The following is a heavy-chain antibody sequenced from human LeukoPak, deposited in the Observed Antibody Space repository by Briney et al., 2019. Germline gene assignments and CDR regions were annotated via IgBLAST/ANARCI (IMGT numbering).Heavy chain of an antibody. J-gene: IGHJ4*02. D-gene: IGHD3-16*02. Sequence: SETLSLTCTASGGSISSSSYYRGWIRQPPGKGLEWIGSIYYSGSTYYNPSLKSRVTISVDTSKNQFSLKLSSVTAADTAVYYCARHPLGITFGGVIVSNYFDYWGQGTLVTVSS. V-gene: IGHV4-39*01. CDR2: IYYSGST. CDR1: GGSISSSSYY. CDR3: ARHPLGITFGGVIVSNYFDY.